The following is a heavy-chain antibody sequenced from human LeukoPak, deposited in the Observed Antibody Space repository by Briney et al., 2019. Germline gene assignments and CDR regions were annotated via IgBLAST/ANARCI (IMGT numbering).Heavy chain of an antibody. CDR3: ARASGSYGYYWFDP. CDR2: IYTSGST. J-gene: IGHJ5*02. Sequence: SETLSLTCTVSGGSISGYYWSWLRQPAGKGREGIGRIYTSGSTIYNPSLKSRVTMSVDTSKNQFSLKLSSVTAADTAVYYCARASGSYGYYWFDPWGQGTLVTVSS. CDR1: GGSISGYY. D-gene: IGHD1-26*01. V-gene: IGHV4-4*07.